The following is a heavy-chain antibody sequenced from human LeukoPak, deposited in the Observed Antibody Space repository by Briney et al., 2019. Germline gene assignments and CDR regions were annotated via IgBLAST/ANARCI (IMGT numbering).Heavy chain of an antibody. CDR1: GGSISSYY. Sequence: PSETLSLTCTVSGGSISSYYWSWIRQPPGKGLEWIGYIYYSGSTNYNPSLKSRVTISVDTSKNQFSLKLSSVTAADTAVYYCARFQYDFWSGYLFDYWGQGTLVTVSS. D-gene: IGHD3-3*01. J-gene: IGHJ4*02. CDR3: ARFQYDFWSGYLFDY. V-gene: IGHV4-59*01. CDR2: IYYSGST.